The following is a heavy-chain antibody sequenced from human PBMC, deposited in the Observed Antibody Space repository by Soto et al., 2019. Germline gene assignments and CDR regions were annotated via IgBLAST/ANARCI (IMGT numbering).Heavy chain of an antibody. CDR1: GESISSGAYY. D-gene: IGHD3-22*01. J-gene: IGHJ5*02. CDR3: ARDLGSNQWFFNS. Sequence: SETLSLTCTVSGESISSGAYYWSWIRQHPGKGLEWIGYIDYSGNTFYKPSLESRIAISVDTSKNQFSLKLNSVTAADTAVYYCARDLGSNQWFFNSWGQGTLVTVSS. V-gene: IGHV4-31*03. CDR2: IDYSGNT.